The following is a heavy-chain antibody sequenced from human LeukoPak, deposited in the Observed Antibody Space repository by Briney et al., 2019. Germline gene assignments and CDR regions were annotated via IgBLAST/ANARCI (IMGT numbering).Heavy chain of an antibody. CDR3: ARGTPSSSGWLYYGMDV. CDR2: ISYDGSNK. J-gene: IGHJ6*02. V-gene: IGHV3-30*19. CDR1: GFTFSGYG. Sequence: QPGKSLRLSCATSGFTFSGYGMHWVRQAPGKGLEWVTVISYDGSNKYYADSVKGRFTISRDNSKNTLYLQMNSLRAEDTAVYYCARGTPSSSGWLYYGMDVWGQGTTVTVSS. D-gene: IGHD6-19*01.